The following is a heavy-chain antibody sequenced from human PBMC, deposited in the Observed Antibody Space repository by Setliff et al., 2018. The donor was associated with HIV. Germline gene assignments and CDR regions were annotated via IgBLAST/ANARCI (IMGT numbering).Heavy chain of an antibody. J-gene: IGHJ2*01. V-gene: IGHV4-39*07. Sequence: SETLSLTCTVSGGSISSSSYYWGWIRQPPGKGLEWIGTIYYSGSTYYNPSLKSRVTISVDTSKNQFSLKLSSVTAADTAVYYCARNFGDYFEIHFDLWGRGTLVTVSS. CDR3: ARNFGDYFEIHFDL. D-gene: IGHD4-17*01. CDR1: GGSISSSSYY. CDR2: IYYSGST.